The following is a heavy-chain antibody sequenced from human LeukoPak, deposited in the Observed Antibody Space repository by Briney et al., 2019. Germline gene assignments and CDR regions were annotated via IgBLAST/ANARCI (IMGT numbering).Heavy chain of an antibody. CDR2: ISSSGSTI. Sequence: GGSLRLSCAASGFTFSDYYMSWIRQAPGKGLEWVSYISSSGSTIYYADSVKGRFTISRDNAKNSLYLQMNSLRAEDTAMYYCARASAGTYYYYGMDVWGQGTTVTVSS. CDR1: GFTFSDYY. CDR3: ARASAGTYYYYGMDV. V-gene: IGHV3-11*01. D-gene: IGHD6-13*01. J-gene: IGHJ6*02.